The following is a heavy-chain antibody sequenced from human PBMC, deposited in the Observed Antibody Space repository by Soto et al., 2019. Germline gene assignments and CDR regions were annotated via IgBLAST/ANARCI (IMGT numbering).Heavy chain of an antibody. CDR1: GGSISSYY. V-gene: IGHV4-59*01. D-gene: IGHD3-3*01. Sequence: SETLSLTCTVSGGSISSYYWSWIRQPPGKGLECIGYIYYSGSTNYNPSLKSRVTISVDTSKNQFSLKLSSVTAADTAVYYCARALTYYDFWSGYHPGMDVWGQGTTVTVYS. J-gene: IGHJ6*02. CDR3: ARALTYYDFWSGYHPGMDV. CDR2: IYYSGST.